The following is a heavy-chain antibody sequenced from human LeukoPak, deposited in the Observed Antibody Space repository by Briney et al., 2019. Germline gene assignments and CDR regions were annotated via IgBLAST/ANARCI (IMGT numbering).Heavy chain of an antibody. D-gene: IGHD1-26*01. V-gene: IGHV3-48*03. CDR3: ARAWRRGANRASFDY. CDR1: GFTFSSYA. J-gene: IGHJ4*02. CDR2: ISSSGSTI. Sequence: PGVSLRLFCAASGFTFSSYAMSWVRRASARGLVGVSYISSSGSTISYADSVKGRFTISRDNAKNSLYLQMNSLRAEDTAVYYCARAWRRGANRASFDYWGQGTLVTVSS.